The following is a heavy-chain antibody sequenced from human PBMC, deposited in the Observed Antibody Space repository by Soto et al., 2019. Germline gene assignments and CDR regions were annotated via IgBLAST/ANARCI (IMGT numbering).Heavy chain of an antibody. V-gene: IGHV4-4*07. CDR1: GGSISSYY. CDR3: AKSIAARPPDYYYYYGMDV. CDR2: IYTSGST. D-gene: IGHD6-6*01. Sequence: KPSETLSLTCTVSGGSISSYYWSWIRQPAGKGLEWIGRIYTSGSTNYNPSLKSRVTMSVDTSKNQFSLKLSSVTAADTAVYYCAKSIAARPPDYYYYYGMDVWGQGTTVTVSS. J-gene: IGHJ6*02.